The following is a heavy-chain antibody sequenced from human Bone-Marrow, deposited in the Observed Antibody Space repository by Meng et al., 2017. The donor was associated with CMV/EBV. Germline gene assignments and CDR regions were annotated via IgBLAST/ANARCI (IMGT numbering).Heavy chain of an antibody. CDR1: GGSFSTYS. CDR3: ARGGYYDSSGYYDVGY. V-gene: IGHV1-69*08. D-gene: IGHD3-22*01. Sequence: SVKVSCKASGGSFSTYSISWVRQAPGQGLEWMGRITPILGTANYAQKFQGRVTMTRDTSTSTVYMELSSLRSEDTAVYYCARGGYYDSSGYYDVGYWGQGTLVTVSS. CDR2: ITPILGTA. J-gene: IGHJ4*02.